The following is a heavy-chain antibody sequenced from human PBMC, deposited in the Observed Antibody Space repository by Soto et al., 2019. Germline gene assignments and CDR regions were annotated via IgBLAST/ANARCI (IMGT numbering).Heavy chain of an antibody. CDR3: ARSVAGAATTDY. Sequence: QVQLQQWGAGLLKPSETLSLTCAVYGGSFSGYYWSWIRQPPGKGLEWIGEINHSGSNNYNPSLKSRVTISVDTSKNQFSLKLSSVTAADTAVYYCARSVAGAATTDYWGQGTLVTVSS. CDR1: GGSFSGYY. J-gene: IGHJ4*02. D-gene: IGHD6-19*01. V-gene: IGHV4-34*01. CDR2: INHSGSN.